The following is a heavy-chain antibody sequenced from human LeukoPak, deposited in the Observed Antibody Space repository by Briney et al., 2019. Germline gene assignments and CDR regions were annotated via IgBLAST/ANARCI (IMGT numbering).Heavy chain of an antibody. CDR1: GFTFSSYG. D-gene: IGHD3-22*01. V-gene: IGHV3-30*19. CDR2: IWYDGSNK. CDR3: ARPLSNGYFHDSGGYYPYAMDI. J-gene: IGHJ6*02. Sequence: GGSQRLSCAASGFTFSSYGMHWVGQAPGKGLEWVAVIWYDGSNKFYADSVKGRFTISRDNSKNTLYLQMNSLRGYDTAVYYCARPLSNGYFHDSGGYYPYAMDIWGQGTTVTVSS.